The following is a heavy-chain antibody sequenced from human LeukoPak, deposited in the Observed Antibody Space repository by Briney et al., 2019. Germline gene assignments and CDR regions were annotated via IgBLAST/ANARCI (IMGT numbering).Heavy chain of an antibody. CDR1: GFTFSTYG. Sequence: GRSLRLSCAASGFTFSTYGMHWVRQAPGKGLEWVAVISFDESNKFYADSVKGRFTISRDNSKNTLYLQMNSLRTEDTAVYYCAKGGGTGYSSSWYSNWGQGTLVTVPS. J-gene: IGHJ4*02. CDR3: AKGGGTGYSSSWYSN. D-gene: IGHD6-13*01. CDR2: ISFDESNK. V-gene: IGHV3-30*18.